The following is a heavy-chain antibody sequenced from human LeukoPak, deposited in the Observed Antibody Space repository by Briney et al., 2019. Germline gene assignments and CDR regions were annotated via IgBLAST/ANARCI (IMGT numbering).Heavy chain of an antibody. Sequence: PGGSLRLSCAASGFTFSDHQMAWVRQAPGKGLEWVARIRNKVNSYTTEFAASVKGRFIISRDDSMNSLYLQMNSLKTEDTAVYYCARLGLVRARNYLDYWGQGTLVTVSS. CDR3: ARLGLVRARNYLDY. CDR1: GFTFSDHQ. J-gene: IGHJ4*02. CDR2: IRNKVNSYTT. V-gene: IGHV3-72*01. D-gene: IGHD1-26*01.